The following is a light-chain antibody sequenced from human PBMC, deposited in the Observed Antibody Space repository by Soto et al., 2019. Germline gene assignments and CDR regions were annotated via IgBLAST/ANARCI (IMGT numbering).Light chain of an antibody. CDR2: TAS. Sequence: DIQMTQSPSSVSASVGDRVTITCRASQGISSLLAWYQQKPGNAPNLLIHTASSLQSGVPSRFSGSGSGTDFTLTISSLQPEDFATYYCQQANSFPLTFGGGTKVEIK. CDR1: QGISSL. V-gene: IGKV1-12*01. J-gene: IGKJ4*01. CDR3: QQANSFPLT.